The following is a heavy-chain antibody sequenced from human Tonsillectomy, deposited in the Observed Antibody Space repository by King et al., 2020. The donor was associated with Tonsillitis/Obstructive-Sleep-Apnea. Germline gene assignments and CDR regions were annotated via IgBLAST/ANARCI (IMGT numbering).Heavy chain of an antibody. V-gene: IGHV3-15*01. CDR3: TTEYFDILTGYYTHY. CDR1: GFTFSNAW. D-gene: IGHD3-9*01. CDR2: IKSKTDGGTT. J-gene: IGHJ4*02. Sequence: QLVQSGGGLVKPGGSLRLSCAASGFTFSNAWMSWVRQAPGKGLEWVGRIKSKTDGGTTDYAAPVKGRFTISRDDSKNTLYLQMNSLTTEDTAVYYCTTEYFDILTGYYTHYWGQGTLVTVSS.